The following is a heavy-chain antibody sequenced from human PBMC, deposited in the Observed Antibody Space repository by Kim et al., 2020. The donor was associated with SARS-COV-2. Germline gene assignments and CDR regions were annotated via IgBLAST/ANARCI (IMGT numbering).Heavy chain of an antibody. CDR1: GGSFSGYY. J-gene: IGHJ1*01. CDR2: INHSGST. Sequence: SETLSLTCAVYGGSFSGYYWSWIRQPPGKGLEWIGEINHSGSTNYNPSLKSRVTISVDTSKNQFSLKLSSVTAADTAVYYCARGIAVAAAYFQHWGQGTLVTVSS. V-gene: IGHV4-34*01. D-gene: IGHD6-19*01. CDR3: ARGIAVAAAYFQH.